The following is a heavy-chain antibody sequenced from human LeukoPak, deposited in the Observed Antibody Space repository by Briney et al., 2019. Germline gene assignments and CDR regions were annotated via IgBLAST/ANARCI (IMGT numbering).Heavy chain of an antibody. CDR2: INPNSGGT. CDR3: ARVSSGHHWDY. V-gene: IGHV1-2*02. CDR1: GGTFSSYA. J-gene: IGHJ4*02. Sequence: ASVKVSCKASGGTFSSYAISWVRQAPGQGLEWMGGINPNSGGTNYAQKFQGRVTMTRDTSISTAYMELSRLRSDDTAVYYCARVSSGHHWDYWGQGTLVTVSS. D-gene: IGHD3-10*01.